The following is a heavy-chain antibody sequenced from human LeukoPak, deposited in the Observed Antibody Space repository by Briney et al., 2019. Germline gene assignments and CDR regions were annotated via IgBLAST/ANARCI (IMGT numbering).Heavy chain of an antibody. Sequence: GGSLRLSCAASGFTFSSYSMNWVRQAPGKGLECVSSISSSSSYIHYADSVKGRFTISRDNAKNSLYLQLNSLRAEDTALYYCARVGDGDSFDYWGQGTLVTVSS. V-gene: IGHV3-21*01. D-gene: IGHD3-10*01. J-gene: IGHJ4*02. CDR3: ARVGDGDSFDY. CDR1: GFTFSSYS. CDR2: ISSSSSYI.